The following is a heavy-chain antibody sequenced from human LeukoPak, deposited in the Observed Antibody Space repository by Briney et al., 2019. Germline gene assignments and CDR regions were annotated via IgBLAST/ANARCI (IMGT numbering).Heavy chain of an antibody. D-gene: IGHD2-2*01. CDR1: GGSISSGSYY. CDR2: IYTSGST. CDR3: ARGGGAGSTSYYMDV. Sequence: SETLSLTCTVSGGSISSGSYYWSWIRQPAGKGLEWIGRIYTSGSTNYNPSLKSRVTISVDTSKNQFSLKLSSVTAADTAVYYCARGGGAGSTSYYMDVWGKGTTVTISS. V-gene: IGHV4-61*02. J-gene: IGHJ6*03.